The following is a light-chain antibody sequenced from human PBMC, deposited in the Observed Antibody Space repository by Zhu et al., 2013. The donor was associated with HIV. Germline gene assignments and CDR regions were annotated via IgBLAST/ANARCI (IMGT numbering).Light chain of an antibody. CDR2: YDD. CDR1: TSNLGAGYN. V-gene: IGLV1-36*01. Sequence: QSVLTQPPSVSGAPGQRVTISCTGSTSNLGAGYNVHWYRQLPGKAPKLLIYYDDLLPSGVSDRFSGSKSGTSASLAISGLQSEDEADYYCAAWDDSLNGWVFGGGTKLTVL. CDR3: AAWDDSLNGWV. J-gene: IGLJ3*02.